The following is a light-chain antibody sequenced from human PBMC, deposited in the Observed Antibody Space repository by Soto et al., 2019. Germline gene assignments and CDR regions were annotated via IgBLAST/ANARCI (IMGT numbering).Light chain of an antibody. CDR2: DAS. Sequence: IVLTQSPATLSLSPGERATLSCRASQTVSNYLAWYQQKPGQAPRLLIHDASNRATGIPARFSGSGFGTDFTLTISSLEPEDFVVYYCLQRSNWPTWTFGQGTKVEFK. CDR1: QTVSNY. CDR3: LQRSNWPTWT. V-gene: IGKV3-11*01. J-gene: IGKJ1*01.